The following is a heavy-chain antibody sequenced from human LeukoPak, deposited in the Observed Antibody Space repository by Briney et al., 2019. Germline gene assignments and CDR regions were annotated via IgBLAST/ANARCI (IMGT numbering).Heavy chain of an antibody. CDR2: IYTSGNA. CDR1: GGSTISGTYY. CDR3: AKEGVIFFGRTGSTYYYMEV. Sequence: PSETLSLTCTVSGGSTISGTYYWSWVRQPAGKEPEWIGRIYTSGNANYNPSLKSRVAISVDTSKNQFSLTLHSVTAADTAVYYCAKEGVIFFGRTGSTYYYMEVWGKGTSVIVSS. J-gene: IGHJ6*03. V-gene: IGHV4-61*02. D-gene: IGHD3-3*02.